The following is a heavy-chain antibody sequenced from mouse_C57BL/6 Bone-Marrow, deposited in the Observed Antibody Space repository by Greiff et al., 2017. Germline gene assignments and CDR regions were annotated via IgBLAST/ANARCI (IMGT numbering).Heavy chain of an antibody. V-gene: IGHV1-69*01. CDR2: IDPSDSYN. Sequence: QVPLQQPGAELVMPGASVKLSCKASGYTFTSYWVHWVKQRPGQGLEWIGEIDPSDSYNNSNQKSKGMSTLTVETSSSTAYMQLSSLTSENSAVSYCARPFAYWGQGTLVTVSA. J-gene: IGHJ3*01. CDR3: ARPFAY. CDR1: GYTFTSYW.